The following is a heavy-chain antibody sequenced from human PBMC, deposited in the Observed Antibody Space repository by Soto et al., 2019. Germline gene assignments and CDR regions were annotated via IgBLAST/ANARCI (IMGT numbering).Heavy chain of an antibody. CDR3: ARGAAGIAVAGPSYYFDY. CDR1: GGTFSSYS. D-gene: IGHD6-19*01. Sequence: QVQLVQSGAEVKKPGSSVKVSCKASGGTFSSYSISWVRQAPGQGLEWMGRIIPILGIANYAQKLQGRVTITAEQSTSTAYMELRSLRSEDTAVYYCARGAAGIAVAGPSYYFDYWGQGTLVTVSS. J-gene: IGHJ4*02. V-gene: IGHV1-69*02. CDR2: IIPILGIA.